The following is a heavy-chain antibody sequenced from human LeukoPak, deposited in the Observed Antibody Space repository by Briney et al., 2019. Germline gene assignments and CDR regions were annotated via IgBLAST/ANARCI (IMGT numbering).Heavy chain of an antibody. CDR1: GFSLSTTGVG. J-gene: IGHJ4*02. CDR3: ALHSEVGVVNDY. CDR2: IYWDDDK. Sequence: ESGPTLVKPTQTLTLICTFSGFSLSTTGVGVGWIRQPPGKALEWLALIYWDDDKRYSPSLNSRLTITKDTSKNQVVLTMTNMDPVDTATYYCALHSEVGVVNDYWGQGTLVTVSS. D-gene: IGHD3-3*01. V-gene: IGHV2-5*02.